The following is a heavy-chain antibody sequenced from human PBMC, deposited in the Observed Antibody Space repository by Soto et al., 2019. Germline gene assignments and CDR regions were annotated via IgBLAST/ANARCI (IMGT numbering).Heavy chain of an antibody. CDR3: ARGIKYGAYSRWFDP. J-gene: IGHJ5*02. V-gene: IGHV1-8*01. CDR2: MNPNSGNT. CDR1: GYTFTSYD. D-gene: IGHD4-17*01. Sequence: QVQLVQSGAEVKKPGASVKVSCKASGYTFTSYDINWVRQATGQGLEYLGWMNPNSGNTAYVQKFQGRVTMTWDTSITTGYMELSSLRFEDTAVYFCARGIKYGAYSRWFDPWGQGTLVTVSS.